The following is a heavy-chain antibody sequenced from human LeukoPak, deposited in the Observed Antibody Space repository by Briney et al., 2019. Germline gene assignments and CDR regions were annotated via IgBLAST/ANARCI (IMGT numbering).Heavy chain of an antibody. J-gene: IGHJ4*02. V-gene: IGHV3-74*01. CDR1: GFTFSSYA. CDR3: ARSGGGFFDY. D-gene: IGHD3-16*01. Sequence: GGSLRLSCVASGFTFSSYAMHWVRQAPGKGLVWVSRINSDGGSTSYADSVKGRFTISRDNAKNTLYLQMNSLRAEDTAVYFCARSGGGFFDYWGQGTLVTVSS. CDR2: INSDGGST.